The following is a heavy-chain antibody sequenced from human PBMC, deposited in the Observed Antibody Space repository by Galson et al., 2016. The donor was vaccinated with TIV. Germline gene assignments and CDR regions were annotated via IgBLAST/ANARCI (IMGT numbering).Heavy chain of an antibody. J-gene: IGHJ4*02. CDR1: GFTFRSYT. D-gene: IGHD2-2*01. V-gene: IGHV3-30*04. CDR3: ARVGSTGWAHYFDY. CDR2: TTYDESQK. Sequence: SLRLSCAASGFTFRSYTMHWIRQAPGKGLEWVAVTTYDESQKYYADSVKGRFTISRDKSNNTLSLQMNSLKAEDTAVYYCARVGSTGWAHYFDYWGQGTLVTVSS.